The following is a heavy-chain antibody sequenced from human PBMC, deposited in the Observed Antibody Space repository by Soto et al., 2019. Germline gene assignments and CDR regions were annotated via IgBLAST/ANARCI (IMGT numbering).Heavy chain of an antibody. V-gene: IGHV3-30-3*01. D-gene: IGHD3-22*01. Sequence: QVPLVESGGGVVQPGRSLRLSCAASGFTFSSYAMHWVRQAPGKGLEWVAVISYDGSNKYYADSVKGRFTISRDNSKNTLYLQMTSLRAEDTAVYYCARDPYYYDSSGYYLPYYYYYGMDVWGQGTTVTVSS. CDR3: ARDPYYYDSSGYYLPYYYYYGMDV. CDR2: ISYDGSNK. J-gene: IGHJ6*02. CDR1: GFTFSSYA.